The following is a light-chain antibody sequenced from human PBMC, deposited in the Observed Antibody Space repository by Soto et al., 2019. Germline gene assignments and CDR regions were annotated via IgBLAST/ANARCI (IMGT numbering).Light chain of an antibody. CDR3: QVWDSSSDHVV. J-gene: IGLJ2*01. V-gene: IGLV3-21*04. CDR1: NIGSKS. Sequence: SYELTQPPSVSVAPGKTAKITCGGNNIGSKSVHWYEQKPGQAPVLVIYYDSARPSGIPERFSGSNSGNTGSLSIGRVEAGDEADYYFQVWDSSSDHVVFGGGTKLTVI. CDR2: YDS.